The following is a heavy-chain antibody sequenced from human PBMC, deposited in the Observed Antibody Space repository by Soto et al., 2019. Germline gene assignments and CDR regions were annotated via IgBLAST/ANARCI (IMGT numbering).Heavy chain of an antibody. CDR2: IFHDGTA. V-gene: IGHV4-4*02. D-gene: IGHD2-8*01. CDR3: ARLVYDTRLNYMYFGF. J-gene: IGHJ4*02. Sequence: QVKLQESGPGLATPSGTLSLTCAVSGVSISSGNWWTWVRQTPQRGLEYIGEIFHDGTANYYPSFERRVAISVDTSKTQFSLKLTSVTAADTAIYFCARLVYDTRLNYMYFGFWGQGALVTVSS. CDR1: GVSISSGNW.